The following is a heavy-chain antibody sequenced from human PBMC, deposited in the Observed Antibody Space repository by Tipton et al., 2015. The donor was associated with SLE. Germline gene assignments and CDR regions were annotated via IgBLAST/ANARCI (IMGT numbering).Heavy chain of an antibody. V-gene: IGHV5-51*01. J-gene: IGHJ4*02. CDR1: GYRFISYW. Sequence: QSGAEVKRPGESLKISCKVSGYRFISYWIGWVRQIPGEGLEWMGIVYPGNSDTRYSPSFQGQVTISADKSTSTASLQWGSLKASDTAIYYCAREVRDGYNDYFDYWGQGTPVTVSS. CDR3: AREVRDGYNDYFDY. CDR2: VYPGNSDT. D-gene: IGHD5-24*01.